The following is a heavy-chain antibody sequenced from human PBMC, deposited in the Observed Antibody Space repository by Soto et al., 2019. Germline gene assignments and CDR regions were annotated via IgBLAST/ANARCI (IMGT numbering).Heavy chain of an antibody. D-gene: IGHD2-15*01. Sequence: PGGSLRLSCAASAFTFSSYAMSWVRQAPGEGLKWVSGISAGGSSTYYADSVKGRFTISRDNSNNTLYLQMNSLGAEDTAVYYFAIGYCSGSSCSRLQFDSWGQGTLVTVSS. J-gene: IGHJ5*01. CDR1: AFTFSSYA. CDR3: AIGYCSGSSCSRLQFDS. CDR2: ISAGGSST. V-gene: IGHV3-23*01.